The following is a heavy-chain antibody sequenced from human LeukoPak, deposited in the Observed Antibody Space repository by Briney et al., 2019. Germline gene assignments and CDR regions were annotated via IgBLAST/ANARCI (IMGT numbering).Heavy chain of an antibody. V-gene: IGHV1-18*01. Sequence: ASVKVSSEASGYTFTSYLITWVRQAPGQGLEWMGWISPYNGNTNYAQKFQGRVTMTTDTSTNTAYLELRSLRSDDTAVYYCARDRERWLQSPLDYWGQGTLVTVSS. D-gene: IGHD5-24*01. J-gene: IGHJ4*02. CDR2: ISPYNGNT. CDR3: ARDRERWLQSPLDY. CDR1: GYTFTSYL.